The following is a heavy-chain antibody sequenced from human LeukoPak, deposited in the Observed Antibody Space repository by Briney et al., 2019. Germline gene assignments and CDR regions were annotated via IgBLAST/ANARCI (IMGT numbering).Heavy chain of an antibody. CDR2: ITSGSSFI. Sequence: GGSLRLSCAASGFTFSSYSMNWVRQAPGKGLEWVSSITSGSSFIYYADSVKGRFTISRDNAKNSLYLQMNSLRAEDTAFYYCARNHLSGYDRGGDCWGQGTLVTVSS. V-gene: IGHV3-21*01. CDR3: ARNHLSGYDRGGDC. J-gene: IGHJ4*02. D-gene: IGHD5-12*01. CDR1: GFTFSSYS.